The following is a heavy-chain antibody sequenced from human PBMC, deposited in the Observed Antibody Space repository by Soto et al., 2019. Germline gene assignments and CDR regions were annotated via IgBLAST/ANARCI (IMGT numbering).Heavy chain of an antibody. D-gene: IGHD2-21*02. CDR2: INAGNGNT. CDR3: ARSIVVVTALDY. CDR1: GYTFTIYA. J-gene: IGHJ4*02. Sequence: QVQLVQSGAEEKKPGASVKVSCKASGYTFTIYAMHWVRQAPGQRLEWMGWINAGNGNTKYSQKFQGRVTITRDTSARTASMELSSLRSEDTAVYYCARSIVVVTALDYWGQGTLVTVSS. V-gene: IGHV1-3*05.